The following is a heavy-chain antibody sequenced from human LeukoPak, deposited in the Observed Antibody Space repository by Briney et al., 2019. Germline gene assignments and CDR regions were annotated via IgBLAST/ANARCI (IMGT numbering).Heavy chain of an antibody. Sequence: GGSLRLSCAASGFTFGSYAMSWVRQAPGKGLEWVSTISGSGGSTYYADSVQGRFTISRDNSKNTLYLQMNSLRAEDTAIYFCAKTTTYSGSGSLTFDYWGQGTLVTVSS. CDR1: GFTFGSYA. CDR3: AKTTTYSGSGSLTFDY. V-gene: IGHV3-23*01. D-gene: IGHD3-10*01. J-gene: IGHJ4*02. CDR2: ISGSGGST.